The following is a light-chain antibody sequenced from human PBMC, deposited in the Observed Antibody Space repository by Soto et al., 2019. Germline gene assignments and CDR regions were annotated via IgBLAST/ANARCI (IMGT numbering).Light chain of an antibody. CDR3: QQFNSYSRV. CDR1: QSISNW. V-gene: IGKV1-5*01. J-gene: IGKJ1*01. CDR2: DAS. Sequence: DIQMTQSPSTLSASVGDRVTITCRASQSISNWLAWYQQRPGKSPNLLIFDASKLQSGVPSRFSGSGSGTDFTLTISSLQPDDVATYYCQQFNSYSRVFGQGTKVEIK.